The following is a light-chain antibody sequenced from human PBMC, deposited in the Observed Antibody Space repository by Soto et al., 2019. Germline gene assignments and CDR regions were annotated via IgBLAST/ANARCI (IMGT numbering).Light chain of an antibody. CDR2: AAS. V-gene: IGKV1-39*01. J-gene: IGKJ1*01. Sequence: DIQMTQSPSSLSASVGDRVTITCRASQSISSYLNWYQQKPGKAPKLLIYAASSLQSGVPSRCSGSESGANFTLTISRLQPEDFATYYFQQSYSTPRTFGQGTKGEIK. CDR1: QSISSY. CDR3: QQSYSTPRT.